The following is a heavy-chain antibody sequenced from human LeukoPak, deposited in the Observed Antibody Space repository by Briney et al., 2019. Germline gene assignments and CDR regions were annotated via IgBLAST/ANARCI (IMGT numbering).Heavy chain of an antibody. D-gene: IGHD1-26*01. CDR3: AREGGYYLRSIDY. J-gene: IGHJ4*02. CDR2: ISSTATTM. V-gene: IGHV3-11*04. CDR1: GFTFSDYY. Sequence: PGGSLRLSCAASGFTFSDYYMSWIRQAPGKGLEWVSYISSTATTMHYADSVVGRFTISRDNAKKSLYLQMNSLRAEDTAVYYCAREGGYYLRSIDYWGQGTLVTVSS.